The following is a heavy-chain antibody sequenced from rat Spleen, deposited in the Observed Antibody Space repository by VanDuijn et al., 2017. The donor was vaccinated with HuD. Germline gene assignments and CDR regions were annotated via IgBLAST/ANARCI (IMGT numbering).Heavy chain of an antibody. Sequence: EVKLVESGGGLVQPGRSLKLSCAASGFKFNDYWMGWVRQAPTKGLEWVASINPGGYNTYYRDSVKGRFTVSRDNSKSTLYLQVDSLRSEDTATYYCARQDTSGYSNWFAYWGQGVMVTVSS. V-gene: IGHV5-25*01. J-gene: IGHJ3*01. D-gene: IGHD2-5*01. CDR3: ARQDTSGYSNWFAY. CDR2: INPGGYNT. CDR1: GFKFNDYW.